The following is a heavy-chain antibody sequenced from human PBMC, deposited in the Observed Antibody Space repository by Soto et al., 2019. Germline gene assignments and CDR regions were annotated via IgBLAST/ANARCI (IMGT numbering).Heavy chain of an antibody. J-gene: IGHJ4*02. Sequence: GGSLRLSCAASGFPVSKNYMSWVRQAPGKGLEWVSIIYSDGSTRYADSVKGRFTVSRDISKSTLFLQMNSLRAEDTAVYYCARVRAPFDYWGQGALVTVSS. V-gene: IGHV3-66*01. CDR3: ARVRAPFDY. CDR2: IYSDGST. CDR1: GFPVSKNY. D-gene: IGHD3-16*01.